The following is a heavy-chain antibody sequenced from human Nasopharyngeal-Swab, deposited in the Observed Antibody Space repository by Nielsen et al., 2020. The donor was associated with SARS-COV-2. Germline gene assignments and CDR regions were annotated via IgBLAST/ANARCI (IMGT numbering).Heavy chain of an antibody. CDR2: ISAYNGNT. V-gene: IGHV1-18*01. CDR3: ARVVEAGYDAFDI. D-gene: IGHD1-26*01. CDR1: GGTFSSYA. Sequence: ASVKVSCKASGGTFSSYAISWVRQAPGQGLEWMGWISAYNGNTNYAQKLQGRVTMTTDISTSTAYMELRSLRSDDTAVYYCARVVEAGYDAFDIWGQGTMVTVSS. J-gene: IGHJ3*02.